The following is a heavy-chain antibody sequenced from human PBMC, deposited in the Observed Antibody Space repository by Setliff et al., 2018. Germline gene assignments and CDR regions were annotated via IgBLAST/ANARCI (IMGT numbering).Heavy chain of an antibody. Sequence: ASVKVSCKASGYTFTSYDINWVRQAPGQGLEWMGIIDRGGGTPTFAQKFQGRVTMTRDTSTSTVYMEVSSLRSEDTAVYYCARDTNTWSFDYWGQGTLVTVSS. V-gene: IGHV1-46*01. J-gene: IGHJ4*02. D-gene: IGHD2-8*01. CDR1: GYTFTSYD. CDR3: ARDTNTWSFDY. CDR2: IDRGGGTP.